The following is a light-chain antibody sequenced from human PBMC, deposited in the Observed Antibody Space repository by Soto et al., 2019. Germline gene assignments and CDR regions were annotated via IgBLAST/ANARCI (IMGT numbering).Light chain of an antibody. CDR1: SSNIGNNY. Sequence: QSVLTQPPSVSAAPGQTVTISCSGSSSNIGNNYVSWYQQLPGTAPKLLIFENNKRPSGIPDRFSASKSGTSATLAITGLQTGDAADYYCGTWDNSLSLPYVFGTGTKVTVL. CDR3: GTWDNSLSLPYV. CDR2: ENN. J-gene: IGLJ1*01. V-gene: IGLV1-51*02.